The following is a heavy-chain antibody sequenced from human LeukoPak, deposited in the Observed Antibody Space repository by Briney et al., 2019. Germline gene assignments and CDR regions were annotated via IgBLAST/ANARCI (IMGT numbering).Heavy chain of an antibody. V-gene: IGHV1-2*02. CDR2: INPNSGGT. Sequence: ASVKVSCKASGYTFTGYYMHWVRQAPGQGLEWMGWINPNSGGTNYAQKFQGRVTMTRDTSISTAYMELSRLRSDDTAVYYCARDLGPVGGRIDYYYYGMDVWGQGTTVPVSS. J-gene: IGHJ6*02. CDR3: ARDLGPVGGRIDYYYYGMDV. D-gene: IGHD1-26*01. CDR1: GYTFTGYY.